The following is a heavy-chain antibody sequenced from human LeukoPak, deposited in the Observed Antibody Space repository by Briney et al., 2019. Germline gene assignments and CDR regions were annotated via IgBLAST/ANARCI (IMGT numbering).Heavy chain of an antibody. CDR1: GFTFSSYW. CDR3: ATSNSGWYYFEY. Sequence: GGSLRLSCAASGFTFSSYWMSWVRQAPGTGLEWVANIKQDGSEKYYVDSVKGRFTISRDNAKNSLYLQMNSLRAEDTAVYYCATSNSGWYYFEYWGQGTLVTVSS. J-gene: IGHJ4*02. CDR2: IKQDGSEK. V-gene: IGHV3-7*01. D-gene: IGHD6-19*01.